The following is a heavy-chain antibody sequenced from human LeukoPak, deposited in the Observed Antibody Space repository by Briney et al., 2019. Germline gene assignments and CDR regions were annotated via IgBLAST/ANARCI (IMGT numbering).Heavy chain of an antibody. V-gene: IGHV1-2*02. D-gene: IGHD6-6*01. CDR3: ARGLFGQARESSFVY. Sequence: ASVTVSCKASGYTFTDYYMHWVRQAPGQGLEWMGWINPNSGGTNYAQKFQGRVTMTRDTSIRTVYMELSRLRSDDTAVYYCARGLFGQARESSFVYWGQGTLVTVSS. CDR2: INPNSGGT. CDR1: GYTFTDYY. J-gene: IGHJ4*02.